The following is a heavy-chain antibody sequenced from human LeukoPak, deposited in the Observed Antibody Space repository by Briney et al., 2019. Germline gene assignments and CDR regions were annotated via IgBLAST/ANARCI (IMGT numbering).Heavy chain of an antibody. D-gene: IGHD3-22*01. CDR1: GYTFTGYY. CDR3: AREPPRYASIGYYWEISDY. Sequence: ASVKVSCKASGYTFTGYYMHWVRQAPGQGLEWMGWINPNSGGTNYAQKFQGRVTMTRDTSISTAYPELSRLRSADTAVYYCAREPPRYASIGYYWEISDYWGQRNPVTVSS. J-gene: IGHJ4*02. V-gene: IGHV1-2*02. CDR2: INPNSGGT.